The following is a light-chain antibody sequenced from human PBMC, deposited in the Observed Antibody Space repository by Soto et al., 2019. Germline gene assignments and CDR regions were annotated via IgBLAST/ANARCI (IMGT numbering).Light chain of an antibody. J-gene: IGKJ5*01. V-gene: IGKV3-11*01. CDR1: QSVSSY. CDR3: QQRSNGIT. CDR2: DAS. Sequence: EIVLTQSPATLSLSPGERATLSCRASQSVSSYLAWYQQKPGQAPRLLIYDASNRATGIPARFSGSGSGTDFTLPISSLEAEDFAVYYCQQRSNGITFGQGTRLEIK.